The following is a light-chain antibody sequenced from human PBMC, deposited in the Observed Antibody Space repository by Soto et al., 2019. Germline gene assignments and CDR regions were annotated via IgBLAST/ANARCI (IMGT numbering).Light chain of an antibody. Sequence: EIVLTQSPGTLSLSPGERATLSCRASQSVSSSYLAWYQQKPGQAPSLLIYAASSRATVIPDRFSGSGSGTDFTLTISRLEPEDLVVYYCQEYGSSLFSFGPGTKVDIK. V-gene: IGKV3-20*01. J-gene: IGKJ3*01. CDR2: AAS. CDR3: QEYGSSLFS. CDR1: QSVSSSY.